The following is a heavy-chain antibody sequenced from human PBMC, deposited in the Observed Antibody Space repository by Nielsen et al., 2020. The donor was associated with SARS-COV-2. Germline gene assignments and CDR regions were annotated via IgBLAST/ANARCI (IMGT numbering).Heavy chain of an antibody. Sequence: GESLKISCAASGFTFSSYSMNWVRQAPGKGLEWVSYISSSSSTIYYADSVKGRFTISRDNSKNTLYLQMNSLRAEDTAVYYCAKIPQLRYFDWLEGYYFDYWGQGTLVTVSS. V-gene: IGHV3-48*01. CDR1: GFTFSSYS. CDR3: AKIPQLRYFDWLEGYYFDY. J-gene: IGHJ4*02. D-gene: IGHD3-9*01. CDR2: ISSSSSTI.